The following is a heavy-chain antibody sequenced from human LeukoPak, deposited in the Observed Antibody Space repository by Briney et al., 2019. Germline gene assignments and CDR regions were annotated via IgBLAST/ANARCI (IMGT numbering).Heavy chain of an antibody. D-gene: IGHD5-18*01. CDR3: TRDVGYKTFDY. CDR1: GFTFSTYY. J-gene: IGHJ4*02. Sequence: GGSLRLSCAASGFTFSTYYMNWVRQAAGKGLEWVSSISSSGNDIYYGDSVKGRFTISRDNAKNSVFLQMNSLRAEDSAVYYCTRDVGYKTFDYWGQGTLVTVSS. V-gene: IGHV3-21*01. CDR2: ISSSGNDI.